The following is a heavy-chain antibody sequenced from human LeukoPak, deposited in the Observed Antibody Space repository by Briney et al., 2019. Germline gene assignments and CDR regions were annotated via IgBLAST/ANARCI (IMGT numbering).Heavy chain of an antibody. J-gene: IGHJ6*03. CDR3: ARTYYYGSGSYTPYYFYYMDV. CDR2: IYYSGST. D-gene: IGHD3-10*01. Sequence: PSETLSLTCTVSAGPISSSSYSWGWIRQPPGKGLEWIGSIYYSGSTNYNPSLKSRVTISVDTSKNQFSLKLSSVTAADTAVYYCARTYYYGSGSYTPYYFYYMDVWGKGTTVTISS. CDR1: AGPISSSSYS. V-gene: IGHV4-39*07.